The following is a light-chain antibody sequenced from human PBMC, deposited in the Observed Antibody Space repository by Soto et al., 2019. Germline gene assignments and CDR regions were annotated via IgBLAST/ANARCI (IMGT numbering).Light chain of an antibody. V-gene: IGKV1-39*01. CDR1: QSINNY. CDR2: AAT. CDR3: QQSYNSPYT. Sequence: DIQMTQSPSSLSASLGDRVTITCRASQSINNYLNWYQQEEGKAPKLLIDAATSLQSGVPSRISGSGSGTEFTLTISSLQPGDFATYYCQQSYNSPYTFGLGTKLEIK. J-gene: IGKJ2*01.